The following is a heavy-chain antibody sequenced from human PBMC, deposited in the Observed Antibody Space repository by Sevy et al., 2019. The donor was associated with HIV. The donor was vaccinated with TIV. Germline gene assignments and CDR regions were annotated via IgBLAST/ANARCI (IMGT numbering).Heavy chain of an antibody. D-gene: IGHD3-10*01. CDR3: ARSPLWFGELTTFDY. Sequence: GGSLRLSCAASGFTFSSYSMNWVRQAPGKGLEWVSSISSSSSYIYYADSVKGRFTISRDNAKNSLYLQMNSLRAEDMAVYYCARSPLWFGELTTFDYWGQGTLVTVSS. V-gene: IGHV3-21*01. CDR1: GFTFSSYS. CDR2: ISSSSSYI. J-gene: IGHJ4*02.